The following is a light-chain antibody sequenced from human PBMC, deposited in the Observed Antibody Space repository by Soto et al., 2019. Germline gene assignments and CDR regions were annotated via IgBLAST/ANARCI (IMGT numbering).Light chain of an antibody. V-gene: IGKV1-5*03. J-gene: IGKJ1*01. CDR2: KAS. CDR3: QQYNSYERT. CDR1: QSISSW. Sequence: DMQMTQSPSTLSASVGDRVTITCRASQSISSWLAWYQQKPGKAPKLLIYKASNLESGVPSRFSGSGSGTEFTLTISSLQPDDFATYYCQQYNSYERTFGQGTKVEIK.